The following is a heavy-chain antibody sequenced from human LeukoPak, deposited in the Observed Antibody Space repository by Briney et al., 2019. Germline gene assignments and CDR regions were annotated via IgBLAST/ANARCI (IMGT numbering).Heavy chain of an antibody. CDR2: IIPIFGTA. D-gene: IGHD5-18*01. CDR1: GGTFSSYA. J-gene: IGHJ6*03. V-gene: IGHV1-69*05. CDR3: ARGGYSYGYYYYYMDV. Sequence: SVKVSCQASGGTFSSYAISWVRQAPGQGLAWMGGIIPIFGTANYAQKFQGRVTITTDESTSTAYMQLSSLRSEDTAVYYCARGGYSYGYYYYYMDVWGKGTTVTVSS.